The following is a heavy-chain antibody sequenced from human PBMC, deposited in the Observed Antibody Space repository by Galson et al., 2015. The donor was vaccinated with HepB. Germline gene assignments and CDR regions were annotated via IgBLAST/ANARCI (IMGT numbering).Heavy chain of an antibody. CDR2: ISSSGSTI. J-gene: IGHJ6*03. CDR1: GFTFSDYY. D-gene: IGHD2-15*01. Sequence: SLRLSCAASGFTFSDYYMSWIRQAPGKGLEWVSYISSSGSTIYYADSVKGRFTISRDNAKNSLYLQMNSLRAEDTAVYYCAREAVVAANLALGYYYYMDVWGKGTTVTVSS. CDR3: AREAVVAANLALGYYYYMDV. V-gene: IGHV3-11*01.